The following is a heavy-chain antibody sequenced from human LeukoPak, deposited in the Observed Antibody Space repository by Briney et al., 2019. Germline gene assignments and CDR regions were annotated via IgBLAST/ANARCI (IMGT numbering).Heavy chain of an antibody. CDR2: IYHSGST. CDR1: GYSISSGYY. Sequence: SETLSLTCAVSGYSISSGYYWGWIRQPPGKGLEWIGGIYHSGSTYYNPSLKSRVTISVDTSKNHFSLQLRSVTAADTAVYYCARVRCSSTRCYRRYFDYWGQGTLVTVSS. J-gene: IGHJ4*02. CDR3: ARVRCSSTRCYRRYFDY. D-gene: IGHD2-2*01. V-gene: IGHV4-38-2*01.